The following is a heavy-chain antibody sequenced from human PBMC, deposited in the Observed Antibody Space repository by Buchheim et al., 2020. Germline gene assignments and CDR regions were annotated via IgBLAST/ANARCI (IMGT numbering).Heavy chain of an antibody. J-gene: IGHJ5*02. V-gene: IGHV4-31*03. CDR2: ISYSGNT. D-gene: IGHD5-24*01. CDR3: ARDRGGYQGVYWFDP. Sequence: QVQLRESGPGLVKPSQTLSLTCTVSGVSISSGGSFWNWIRHHPGKGLEWIGYISYSGNTYYNPSLRSRVTMSLDTSKNQFSLRLSSVTAADTAVYYCARDRGGYQGVYWFDPWGQGTL. CDR1: GVSISSGGSF.